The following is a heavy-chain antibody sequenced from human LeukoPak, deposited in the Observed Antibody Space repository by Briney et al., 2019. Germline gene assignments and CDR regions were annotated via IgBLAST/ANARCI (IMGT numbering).Heavy chain of an antibody. CDR3: ARDRAGSGGGYCSGGSCYSFNWFDP. J-gene: IGHJ5*02. CDR2: IYYSGST. V-gene: IGHV4-31*03. D-gene: IGHD2-15*01. Sequence: PSETLSLTCTVSGGSISSGGYYWSSIRQHPGKGLEWIGYIYYSGSTYYNPSLKSRVTISVDTSKNQFSLKLSSVTAADTAVYYCARDRAGSGGGYCSGGSCYSFNWFDPWGQGTLVTVSS. CDR1: GGSISSGGYY.